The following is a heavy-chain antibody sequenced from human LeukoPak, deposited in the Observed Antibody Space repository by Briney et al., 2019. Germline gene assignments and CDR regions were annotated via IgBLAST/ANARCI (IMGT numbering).Heavy chain of an antibody. CDR1: GGSISSGGYA. D-gene: IGHD5-12*01. Sequence: SETLSLTCAVSGGSISSGGYAWSWIRQPPVKGLEWIGYIFHSGSTYYNPSLKSRCTISVDRSKNQFSLKLSSVTAADTAVYYCARAGSRVATMLFDYWGQGTLVTVSS. CDR3: ARAGSRVATMLFDY. J-gene: IGHJ4*02. V-gene: IGHV4-30-2*01. CDR2: IFHSGST.